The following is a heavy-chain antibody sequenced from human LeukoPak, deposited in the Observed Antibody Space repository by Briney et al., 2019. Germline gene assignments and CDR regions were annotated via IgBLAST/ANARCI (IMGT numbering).Heavy chain of an antibody. D-gene: IGHD5-18*01. CDR1: GGSISSSSYY. V-gene: IGHV4-39*01. CDR3: ARGYSFGYGSAWFDP. CDR2: IYYSGST. J-gene: IGHJ5*02. Sequence: KTSETLSLTCTVSGGSISSSSYYWGWIRQPPGKGLEWIGSIYYSGSTYYNPSLKSRVTISVDTSKNQFSLQLISVTPEDTAIYYCARGYSFGYGSAWFDPWGQGILVTVSS.